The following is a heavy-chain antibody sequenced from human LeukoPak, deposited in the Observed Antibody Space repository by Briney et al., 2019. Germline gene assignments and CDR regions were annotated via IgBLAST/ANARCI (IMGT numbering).Heavy chain of an antibody. D-gene: IGHD6-6*01. J-gene: IGHJ4*02. CDR1: GYTFTGYY. Sequence: ASVKVSCKASGYTFTGYYMHWVRQAPGQGLEWMGWMNPNSGNTGYAQKFQGRVTITRNTSISTAYMELSNLRSEDTAVYYCAREPRHYSSSSGGDYWGQGTLVTVSS. CDR3: AREPRHYSSSSGGDY. V-gene: IGHV1-8*03. CDR2: MNPNSGNT.